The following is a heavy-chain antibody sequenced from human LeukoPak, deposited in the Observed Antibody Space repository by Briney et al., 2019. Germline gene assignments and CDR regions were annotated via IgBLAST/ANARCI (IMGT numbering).Heavy chain of an antibody. CDR1: GGSISSYY. Sequence: SETLSLTCTVSGGSISSYYWSWIRQPPGEGLEWIGHIYYSESANYSPSLKSRVTISVGTSKNQFSLKLSSVTAADTAVYYCARAGDFGYIDYWGQGTLVTVSS. V-gene: IGHV4-59*01. D-gene: IGHD3-3*01. CDR2: IYYSESA. J-gene: IGHJ4*02. CDR3: ARAGDFGYIDY.